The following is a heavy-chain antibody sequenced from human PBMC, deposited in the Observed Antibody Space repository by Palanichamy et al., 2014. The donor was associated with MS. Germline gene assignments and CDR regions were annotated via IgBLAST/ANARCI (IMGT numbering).Heavy chain of an antibody. V-gene: IGHV3-21*01. J-gene: IGHJ3*02. CDR3: ARDRRVAGTGRHDAFDI. Sequence: EVQLVEVVGEGLVKPGGSLRLSCAASGFTFSSYSMNWVRQAPGKGLEWVSSISSSSSYIYYADSVKGRFTISRDNAKNSLYLQMNSLRAEDTAVYYCARDRRVAGTGRHDAFDIWGQGTMVTVSS. CDR2: ISSSSSYI. D-gene: IGHD6-19*01. CDR1: GFTFSSYS.